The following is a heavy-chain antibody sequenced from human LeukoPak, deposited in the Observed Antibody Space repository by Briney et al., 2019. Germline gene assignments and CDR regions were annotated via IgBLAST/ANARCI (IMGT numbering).Heavy chain of an antibody. CDR3: ARHVYGSGSQKMVGFDP. Sequence: SETLSLTCTVSGGSISSSSYYWGWIRQPPGKGLEWIGSIYYSGSTYYNPSLKSRVTISVDTSKNQFSLKLSSVTAADTAVYYCARHVYGSGSQKMVGFDPWGQGTLVTVSS. D-gene: IGHD3-10*01. CDR1: GGSISSSSYY. CDR2: IYYSGST. V-gene: IGHV4-39*07. J-gene: IGHJ5*02.